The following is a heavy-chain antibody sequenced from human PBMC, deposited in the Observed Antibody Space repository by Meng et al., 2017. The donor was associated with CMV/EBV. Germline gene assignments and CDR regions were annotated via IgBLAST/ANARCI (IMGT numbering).Heavy chain of an antibody. CDR3: ARVNSSFEYCGGACYIPPSYYYGMDV. CDR1: GGSISSYY. J-gene: IGHJ6*02. Sequence: SETLSLTCTVSGGSISSYYWSWIRQPPGKGLEWIGYIYYSGSTNYNPSLKSRVTISVDTSKNQFSLKLSSVTAADTAVYYCARVNSSFEYCGGACYIPPSYYYGMDVWGQGTTVPSP. CDR2: IYYSGST. D-gene: IGHD2-21*01. V-gene: IGHV4-59*01.